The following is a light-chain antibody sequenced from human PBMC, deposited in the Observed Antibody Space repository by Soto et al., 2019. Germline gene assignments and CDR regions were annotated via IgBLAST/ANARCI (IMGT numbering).Light chain of an antibody. CDR3: QVWDSSSDHVV. V-gene: IGLV3-21*04. J-gene: IGLJ2*01. CDR2: YDS. Sequence: SYELTQPHSVSVAPGKTARITCGGNNIGSKSVHWYQQKPGQAPVLVTYYDSDRPSGIPERFSGSNSGNTATLTISRVEAGDEADYYCQVWDSSSDHVVFGGGTKLTVL. CDR1: NIGSKS.